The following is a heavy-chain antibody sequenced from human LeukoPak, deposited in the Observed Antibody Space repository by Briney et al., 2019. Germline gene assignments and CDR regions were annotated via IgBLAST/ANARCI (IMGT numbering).Heavy chain of an antibody. D-gene: IGHD1-1*01. Sequence: PGGSLRLSCAASGFTLSSYSMNWVRQAPGKGLEWVSYISSSSSTIYYADSVKGRFTISRDNAKNSLYLQMNSLRAEDTAVYYCAKDRRLETGPDAFDIWGQGTMVTVSS. CDR2: ISSSSSTI. CDR1: GFTLSSYS. CDR3: AKDRRLETGPDAFDI. V-gene: IGHV3-48*01. J-gene: IGHJ3*02.